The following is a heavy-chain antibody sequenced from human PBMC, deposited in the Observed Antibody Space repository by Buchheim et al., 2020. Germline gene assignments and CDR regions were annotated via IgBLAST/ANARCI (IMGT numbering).Heavy chain of an antibody. CDR2: IIGSGGST. CDR3: AKARTTGWYGRGLDY. CDR1: GFTFSSYA. V-gene: IGHV3-23*01. D-gene: IGHD6-19*01. Sequence: EVQLLESGESLIQPGGSLRLSCAASGFTFSSYAMSWVRQAPGKGLEWVSAIIGSGGSTYYADSVKGRFTLSRDTSKNTLYLQMNSLRAEDTAVYYCAKARTTGWYGRGLDYWGQGTL. J-gene: IGHJ4*02.